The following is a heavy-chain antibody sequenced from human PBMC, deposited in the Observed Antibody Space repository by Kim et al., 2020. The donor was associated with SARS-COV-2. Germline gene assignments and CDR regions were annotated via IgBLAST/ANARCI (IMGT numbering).Heavy chain of an antibody. V-gene: IGHV3-30*18. Sequence: GGSLRLSCAASGFTFSSYGMHWVRQAPGKGLEWVAVISYDGSNKYYADSVKGRFTISRDNSKNTLYLQMNSLRAEDTAVYYCAKGSDANIGTRIRITFGGVFEPGMDVWGQGTTVTVSS. CDR1: GFTFSSYG. CDR3: AKGSDANIGTRIRITFGGVFEPGMDV. D-gene: IGHD3-16*02. J-gene: IGHJ6*02. CDR2: ISYDGSNK.